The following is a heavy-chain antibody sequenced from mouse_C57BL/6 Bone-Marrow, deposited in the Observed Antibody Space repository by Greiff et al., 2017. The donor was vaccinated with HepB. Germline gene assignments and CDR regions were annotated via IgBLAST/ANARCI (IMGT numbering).Heavy chain of an antibody. Sequence: VQLKQSGAELVRPGASVKLSCTASGFNINDDYMHWVKQRPEQGLEWIGWIDPENGDTEYASKFQGKATITADTSSNTAYLQLSSLTSEDTAVYYCTTGDGYSYYFDYWGQGTTLTVSA. CDR3: TTGDGYSYYFDY. D-gene: IGHD2-3*01. J-gene: IGHJ2*01. V-gene: IGHV14-4*01. CDR2: IDPENGDT. CDR1: GFNINDDY.